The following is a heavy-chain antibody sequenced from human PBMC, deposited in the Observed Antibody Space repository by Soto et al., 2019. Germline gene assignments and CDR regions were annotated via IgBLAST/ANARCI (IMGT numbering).Heavy chain of an antibody. CDR2: ISIKSSTT. V-gene: IGHV3-11*05. D-gene: IGHD2-2*01. J-gene: IGHJ4*02. CDR3: ARGGHHHTSLNIDN. Sequence: QVELVESGGGVVKPGGSLRLSCAASGFTFSDHFMTWIRQPPGKGLEWVSYISIKSSTTNYADSVNGRFTISRDNAKSSLYLQMDNLRVDDTAVYYCARGGHHHTSLNIDNWGQGTLVTVSS. CDR1: GFTFSDHF.